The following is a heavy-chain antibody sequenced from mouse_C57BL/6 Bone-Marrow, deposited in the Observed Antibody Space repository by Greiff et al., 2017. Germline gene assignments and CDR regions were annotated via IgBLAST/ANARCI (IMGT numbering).Heavy chain of an antibody. D-gene: IGHD4-1*02. Sequence: QVQLQQPGAELVKPGASVKLSCKASGYTFTSYWMQWVKQRPGQGLEWIGEIDPSDSYTNYNQKFKGKATLTVDTSSSTAYMQLSSLTSEDSAVYYCAREDNWDTGAMDYWGQGTSVTVSS. CDR2: IDPSDSYT. V-gene: IGHV1-50*01. J-gene: IGHJ4*01. CDR3: AREDNWDTGAMDY. CDR1: GYTFTSYW.